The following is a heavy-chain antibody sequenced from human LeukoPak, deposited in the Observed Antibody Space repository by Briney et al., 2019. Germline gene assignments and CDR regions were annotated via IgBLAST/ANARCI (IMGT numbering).Heavy chain of an antibody. D-gene: IGHD6-13*01. Sequence: GGSLRLSCAASGFTFSSYAMSWVRQAPGKGLEWVSAISGSGGSTYYADSVKGRFTISRDNSKNTLYLQMNSLRAEDTAVYYCAKDLIAAAGNTANWFDPWXQGTLVTVSS. CDR1: GFTFSSYA. CDR3: AKDLIAAAGNTANWFDP. V-gene: IGHV3-23*01. CDR2: ISGSGGST. J-gene: IGHJ5*02.